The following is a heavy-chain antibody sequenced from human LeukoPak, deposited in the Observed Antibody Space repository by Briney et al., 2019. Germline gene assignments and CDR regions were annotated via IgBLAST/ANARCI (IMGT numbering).Heavy chain of an antibody. V-gene: IGHV3-48*03. D-gene: IGHD1-26*01. CDR3: TTDHVGATVEFNS. CDR1: GFTFSSYE. Sequence: GGSLRLSCAASGFTFSSYEMNWVRQAPGEGLEWISYISSSGSSVKYADSVKGRFSISRDNAKNSLYLQMDSLRAEDTAIYYCTTDHVGATVEFNSWGQGTLVTVSS. J-gene: IGHJ4*02. CDR2: ISSSGSSV.